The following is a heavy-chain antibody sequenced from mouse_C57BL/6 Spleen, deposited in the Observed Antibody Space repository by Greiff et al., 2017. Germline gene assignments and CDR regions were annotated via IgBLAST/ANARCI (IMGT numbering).Heavy chain of an antibody. V-gene: IGHV1-81*01. J-gene: IGHJ4*01. CDR3: ARERPVVAGGPYAMDD. CDR1: GYTFTSYG. CDR2: IYPRSGNT. Sequence: QVQLQQSGAELARPGASVKLSCKASGYTFTSYGISWVKQRPGQGLEWIGEIYPRSGNTYYNEKFKGKATLTADKSSSTAYMELRRLTSEDSAVYFGARERPVVAGGPYAMDDWGQGTSVTVSS. D-gene: IGHD1-1*01.